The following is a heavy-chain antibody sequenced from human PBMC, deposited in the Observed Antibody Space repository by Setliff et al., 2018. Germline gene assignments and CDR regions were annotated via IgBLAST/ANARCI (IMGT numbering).Heavy chain of an antibody. V-gene: IGHV4-34*01. CDR3: ARGWGSGWSKEGAFDI. CDR2: INHSGST. CDR1: GGSFSGYY. J-gene: IGHJ3*02. D-gene: IGHD6-19*01. Sequence: PSETLSLTCAVYGGSFSGYYWSWLRQPPGKGLEWIGEINHSGSTNYNPSLKSRVTISVDTSKNQFSLKLSSVTAADTAVYYCARGWGSGWSKEGAFDIRGQGTMVTVSS.